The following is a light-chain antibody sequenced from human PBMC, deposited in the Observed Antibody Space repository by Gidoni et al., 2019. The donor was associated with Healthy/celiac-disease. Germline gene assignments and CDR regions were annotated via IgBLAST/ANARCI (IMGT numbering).Light chain of an antibody. V-gene: IGKV1-39*01. J-gene: IGKJ1*01. Sequence: DIQMTQSPSSLSASVGDRVTITCRASQSISSYLNWYQQKPGKAPKLLIYAASSLQSGVPSRFSSSGSGTDFTLPISSLQPQDFSTYYCQQSYSTSSTFXQXTKVEIK. CDR3: QQSYSTSST. CDR2: AAS. CDR1: QSISSY.